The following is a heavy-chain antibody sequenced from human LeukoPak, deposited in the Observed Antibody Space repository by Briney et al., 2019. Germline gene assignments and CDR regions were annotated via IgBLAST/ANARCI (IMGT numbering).Heavy chain of an antibody. D-gene: IGHD3-22*01. CDR2: IKHSGST. J-gene: IGHJ5*02. CDR3: ARDRWRRITMIVVANQGWFDP. CDR1: GFTFNSYA. V-gene: IGHV4-34*01. Sequence: GSLRLSCAASGFTFNSYAMHWVRQPPGKGLEWIREIKHSGSTNYNPSLKSRVTISVDTSKNQFSLKLSSVTAADTAVYYCARDRWRRITMIVVANQGWFDPWGQGTLVTVSS.